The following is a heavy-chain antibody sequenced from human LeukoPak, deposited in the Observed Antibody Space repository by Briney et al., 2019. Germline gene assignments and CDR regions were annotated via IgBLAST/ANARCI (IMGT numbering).Heavy chain of an antibody. CDR1: PGSMDSGLYY. Sequence: PSETLSLTCAVSPGSMDSGLYYWTWIRQPAGKGLEWIGRISNNGGTAYNPSLRSRVTITLDTSNNHLSLKMTSVTAADTAVYYCARETKDIYSPSWGLYDTYYYIDAWGKGTTVTVSS. J-gene: IGHJ6*03. V-gene: IGHV4-61*02. D-gene: IGHD5/OR15-5a*01. CDR2: ISNNGGT. CDR3: ARETKDIYSPSWGLYDTYYYIDA.